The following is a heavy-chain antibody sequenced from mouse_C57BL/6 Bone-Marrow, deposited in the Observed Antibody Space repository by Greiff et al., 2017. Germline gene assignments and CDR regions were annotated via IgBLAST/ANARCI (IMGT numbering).Heavy chain of an antibody. D-gene: IGHD2-3*01. Sequence: QVQLQQPGAELVMPGASVKLSCKASGYTFTSYWMHWVKQRPGQGLEWIGEIDPSDSYTTYNQKFKGKSTLTVDKSSSTAYMQLSSLTSEDSAVYYCARPIYDGYPWYFDVWGTGTTVTVSS. CDR2: IDPSDSYT. J-gene: IGHJ1*03. CDR3: ARPIYDGYPWYFDV. V-gene: IGHV1-69*01. CDR1: GYTFTSYW.